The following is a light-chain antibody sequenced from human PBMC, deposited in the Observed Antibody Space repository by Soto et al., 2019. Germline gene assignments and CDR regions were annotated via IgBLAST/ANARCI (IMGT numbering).Light chain of an antibody. Sequence: DIQMTQSPSSLSASVGDRVTITCQASQDISNLLNWYQQKPGKAPKLLVYAASNLETGVPSRFSGSGSGTDFTFTISSLQPEDIATYYCQHYANLPYTFGQGTKLEIK. CDR3: QHYANLPYT. CDR2: AAS. J-gene: IGKJ2*01. CDR1: QDISNL. V-gene: IGKV1-33*01.